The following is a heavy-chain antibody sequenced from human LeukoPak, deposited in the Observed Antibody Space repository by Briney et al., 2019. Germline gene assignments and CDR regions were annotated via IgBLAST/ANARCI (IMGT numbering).Heavy chain of an antibody. Sequence: GGSLRLSCAASGFTFSSYAMHWVRQAPGKGLEWVAVISYDGSNKYYADSVKGRFTISRDNSKNTLYLQMSSLRAEDTAVYYCASNGYSSSWFVGYWGQGTLVTVSS. CDR3: ASNGYSSSWFVGY. D-gene: IGHD6-13*01. J-gene: IGHJ4*02. CDR2: ISYDGSNK. CDR1: GFTFSSYA. V-gene: IGHV3-30*04.